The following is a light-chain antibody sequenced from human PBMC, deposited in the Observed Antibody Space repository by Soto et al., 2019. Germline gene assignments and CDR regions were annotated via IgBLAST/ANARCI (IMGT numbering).Light chain of an antibody. J-gene: IGKJ4*01. V-gene: IGKV3-20*01. Sequence: EIVLTQSPGTLSLSPGERATLSCRASQSVSSSYLAWYQQKPGQAPRLLIYGASSRATGIPDRFSGSGSGTDFNLTISRLEPEDCAVYYCQQYGSSPRVTFGGGTKVEIK. CDR2: GAS. CDR3: QQYGSSPRVT. CDR1: QSVSSSY.